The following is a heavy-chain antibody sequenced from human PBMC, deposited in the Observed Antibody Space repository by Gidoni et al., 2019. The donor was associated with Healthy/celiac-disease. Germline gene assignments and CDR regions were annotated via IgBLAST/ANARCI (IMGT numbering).Heavy chain of an antibody. CDR1: DGSISSGSHC. V-gene: IGHV4-61*02. CDR3: ARGRGDITIFGVVTSFGMDV. CDR2: IYTSGST. Sequence: QLQLQESGPGLVKPSQTLSLTCTVSDGSISSGSHCWSWIRQPAGKGLEWIGRIYTSGSTNYNPSLKSRVTMSVDTSKNQFSLKLSSVTAADTAVYYCARGRGDITIFGVVTSFGMDVWGQGTTVTVSS. D-gene: IGHD3-3*01. J-gene: IGHJ6*02.